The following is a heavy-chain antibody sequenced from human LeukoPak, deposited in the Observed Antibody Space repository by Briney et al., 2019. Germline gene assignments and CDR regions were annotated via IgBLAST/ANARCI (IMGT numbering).Heavy chain of an antibody. CDR3: ARGDDYYDSSGLY. D-gene: IGHD3-22*01. J-gene: IGHJ4*02. V-gene: IGHV4-59*05. CDR2: IYYSGST. CDR1: GGSISSYY. Sequence: SEALSLTCTVSGGSISSYYWSWIRQPPGKGLEWIGSIYYSGSTYYNPSLKSRVTISVDTSKNQFSLKLSSVTAADTAVYYCARGDDYYDSSGLYWGQGTLVTVSS.